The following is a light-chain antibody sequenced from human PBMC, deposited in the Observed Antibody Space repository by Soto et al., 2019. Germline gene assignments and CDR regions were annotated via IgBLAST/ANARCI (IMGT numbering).Light chain of an antibody. J-gene: IGLJ7*01. CDR3: AAWDDSLNGAV. CDR2: SNN. CDR1: SSNIGSNT. V-gene: IGLV1-44*01. Sequence: QPVLTQPPSASGTPGQRVTFSCSGSSSNIGSNTVNWYQQLPGTAPKLLIYSNNQRPSGVPDRFSGSKSGTSASLAISGLQSEDEADYYCAAWDDSLNGAVFGGGTQLTVL.